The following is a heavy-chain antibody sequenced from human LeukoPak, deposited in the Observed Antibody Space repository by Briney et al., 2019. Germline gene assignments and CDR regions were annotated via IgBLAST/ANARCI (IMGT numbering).Heavy chain of an antibody. V-gene: IGHV1-18*01. CDR3: ARGRIYYDGSGHYYPDY. Sequence: RASVKVSCKASGYTFSSYGVTWVRQAPGQGLEWMGWISGDSDSTNYAQKFQDKVTMTTDTSTNTAYLELRSLTSDDTAIYYCARGRIYYDGSGHYYPDYWGQGTLLTVSS. D-gene: IGHD3-22*01. CDR1: GYTFSSYG. J-gene: IGHJ4*02. CDR2: ISGDSDST.